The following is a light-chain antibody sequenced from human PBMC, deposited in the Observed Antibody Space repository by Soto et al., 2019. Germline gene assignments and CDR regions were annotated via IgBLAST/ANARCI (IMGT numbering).Light chain of an antibody. J-gene: IGKJ1*01. CDR2: GAS. Sequence: EIVLTQSPGTLSLSPGERATLSCRASQSVSSYLAWYQQKPGQAPRLLIYGASTRATGIPARFSGSGSGTEFTLTISSLQSEDFAVYYCQQYNNWPPTWTFGQGTKVDI. CDR1: QSVSSY. V-gene: IGKV3-15*01. CDR3: QQYNNWPPTWT.